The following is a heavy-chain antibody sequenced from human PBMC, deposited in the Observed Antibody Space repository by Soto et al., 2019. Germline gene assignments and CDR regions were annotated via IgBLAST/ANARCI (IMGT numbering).Heavy chain of an antibody. CDR1: GGSFSGYY. J-gene: IGHJ4*02. D-gene: IGHD3-3*01. CDR2: INHSGST. Sequence: QVQLQQWGAGLLKPSETLSLTCAVYGGSFSGYYWSWIRQPPGKGLEWIGEINHSGSTNYNPSLKSRVTISVDTSKNQFSRKLSSVTAADTAVDYCASSRRSDYFDYWGQGTLVTVSS. V-gene: IGHV4-34*01. CDR3: ASSRRSDYFDY.